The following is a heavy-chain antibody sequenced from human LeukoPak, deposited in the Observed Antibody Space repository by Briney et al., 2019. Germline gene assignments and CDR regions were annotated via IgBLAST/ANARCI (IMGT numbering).Heavy chain of an antibody. J-gene: IGHJ1*01. V-gene: IGHV3-23*01. CDR1: GFVCSSYA. Sequence: PGGSLRLSCAASGFVCSSYAMGWVRQAPGKGLEWVSALSGSGQRPKYADSVKGRFTISKDSFKSTLYLQMNSLRADGTAVYYCARGAKKALVGTRSPQYFQHWGQGTLVTVSS. CDR2: LSGSGQRP. D-gene: IGHD6-19*01. CDR3: ARGAKKALVGTRSPQYFQH.